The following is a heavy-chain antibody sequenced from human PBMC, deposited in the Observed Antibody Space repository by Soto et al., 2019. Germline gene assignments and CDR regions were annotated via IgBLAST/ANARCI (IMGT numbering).Heavy chain of an antibody. V-gene: IGHV3-15*07. CDR2: IKSKTDGGTT. Sequence: GGSLRLSCAASGFTFSNAWMNWVRQAPGKGLEWVGRIKSKTDGGTTDYAAPVKGRFTISRDDSKNTLYLQMNSLKTEDTAVYYCTTEFPGSGSYYFFPFDYWGQGTLVTVSS. J-gene: IGHJ4*02. CDR1: GFTFSNAW. CDR3: TTEFPGSGSYYFFPFDY. D-gene: IGHD3-10*01.